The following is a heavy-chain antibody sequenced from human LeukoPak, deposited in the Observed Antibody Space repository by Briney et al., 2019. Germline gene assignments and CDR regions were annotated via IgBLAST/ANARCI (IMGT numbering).Heavy chain of an antibody. J-gene: IGHJ2*01. Sequence: SETLSLTCTVSGGSISSYYWSWIRQPPGKGLEWIGYIYYSGSTNYNPSLKSRVTISVDTSKNQFSLKLSSVTAADTAVYYCARDRGDGYPWYFDLWGRGTLVTVSS. D-gene: IGHD5-24*01. CDR3: ARDRGDGYPWYFDL. V-gene: IGHV4-59*01. CDR2: IYYSGST. CDR1: GGSISSYY.